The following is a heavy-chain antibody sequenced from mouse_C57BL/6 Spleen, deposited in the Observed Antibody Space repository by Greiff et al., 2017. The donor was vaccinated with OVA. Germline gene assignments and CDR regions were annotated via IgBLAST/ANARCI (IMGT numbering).Heavy chain of an antibody. CDR3: ARYDGSYFDY. CDR1: GYTFTSYW. J-gene: IGHJ2*01. Sequence: QVQLKQPGAELVKPGASVKLSCKASGYTFTSYWMQWVKQRPGQGLEWIGEIDPSDSYTNYNQKFKGKATLTVDTSSSTAYMQLSSLTSEDSAVYYCARYDGSYFDYWGQGTTLTVSS. D-gene: IGHD2-3*01. CDR2: IDPSDSYT. V-gene: IGHV1-50*01.